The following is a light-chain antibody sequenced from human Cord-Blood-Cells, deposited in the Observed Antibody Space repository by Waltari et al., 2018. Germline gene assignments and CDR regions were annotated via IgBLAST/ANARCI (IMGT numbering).Light chain of an antibody. CDR1: SSAVGSYNL. Sequence: SALTQPASVSGSPGHSITISCTGTSSAVGSYNLVSWYQQHSGKAPTLMIYEVSKRPSWVSNRFSGSKSGNTASLTISGLQAEDEADYYCCSYAGSSTVVFGGGTKLTVL. J-gene: IGLJ3*02. CDR2: EVS. V-gene: IGLV2-23*02. CDR3: CSYAGSSTVV.